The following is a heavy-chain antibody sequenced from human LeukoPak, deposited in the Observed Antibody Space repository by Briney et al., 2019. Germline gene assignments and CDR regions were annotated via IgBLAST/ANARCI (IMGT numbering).Heavy chain of an antibody. D-gene: IGHD6-6*01. J-gene: IGHJ4*02. Sequence: SETLSLTCTVPGGSISGYFWSWIRQPPGKGLEWIGYTYYSGDTNYNPSFKSRLTISVDSSKNQFSLDLSSVTAADTAVYYCARSSSSRNDGLFDYWGQGTLVTVSS. CDR3: ARSSSSRNDGLFDY. CDR2: TYYSGDT. CDR1: GGSISGYF. V-gene: IGHV4-59*01.